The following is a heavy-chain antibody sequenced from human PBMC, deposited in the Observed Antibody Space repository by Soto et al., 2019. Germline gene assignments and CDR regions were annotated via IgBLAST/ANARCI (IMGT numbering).Heavy chain of an antibody. J-gene: IGHJ6*03. V-gene: IGHV1-69*02. CDR3: ARSPHYYGSGSYYNNYYYYMDV. CDR1: GGTFSSYT. CDR2: IIPILGIA. Sequence: QVQLVQSGAEVKKPGSSVKVSCKASGGTFSSYTISWVRQAPGQGLEWMGRIIPILGIANYAQKFQGRVTSTADKSTSTAYMELSSLRSEDTAVYYCARSPHYYGSGSYYNNYYYYMDVWGKGTTVTVSS. D-gene: IGHD3-10*01.